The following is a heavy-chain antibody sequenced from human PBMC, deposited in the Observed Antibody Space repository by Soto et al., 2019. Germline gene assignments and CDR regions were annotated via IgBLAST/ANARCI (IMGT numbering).Heavy chain of an antibody. CDR1: GFTFTSYA. CDR2: INAGNGNT. V-gene: IGHV1-3*01. CDR3: AGHSSGVPGYYYGMDV. Sequence: GASVKVSCKASGFTFTSYAMHWVRQAPGQRLEWMGWINAGNGNTKYSQKFQGRVTITADESTNTAYMELSSLRSEDTAVYYCAGHSSGVPGYYYGMDVWGQGTTVTVSS. J-gene: IGHJ6*02. D-gene: IGHD3-22*01.